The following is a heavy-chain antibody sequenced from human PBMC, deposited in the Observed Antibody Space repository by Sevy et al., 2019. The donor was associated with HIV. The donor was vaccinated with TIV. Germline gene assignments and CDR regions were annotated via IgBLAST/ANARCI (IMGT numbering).Heavy chain of an antibody. Sequence: ASVKVSCKASGYTFTSYGISWVRQAPGQGLEWMGWLSAYDGNTNCAQKLQGRVTMTTDTSTSTAYMELRSLRSDDTAVYYCARETDIVVVPAAVTRYYYYGMDVWVQGTTVTVSS. J-gene: IGHJ6*02. D-gene: IGHD2-2*01. CDR1: GYTFTSYG. V-gene: IGHV1-18*01. CDR3: ARETDIVVVPAAVTRYYYYGMDV. CDR2: LSAYDGNT.